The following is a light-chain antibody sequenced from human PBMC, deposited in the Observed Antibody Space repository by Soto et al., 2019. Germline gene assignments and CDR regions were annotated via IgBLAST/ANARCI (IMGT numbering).Light chain of an antibody. CDR2: AAS. V-gene: IGKV1-9*01. CDR1: QAIDTY. Sequence: DIQLTQSPSFLSASVGDRVTITCRASQAIDTYLAWYQQKPGKAPKLLIYAASLLQSGVPSRFRGSGSGTEFTITINSLQPEDFASYYCQQLNSFPFIFGQGTRLEIK. CDR3: QQLNSFPFI. J-gene: IGKJ5*01.